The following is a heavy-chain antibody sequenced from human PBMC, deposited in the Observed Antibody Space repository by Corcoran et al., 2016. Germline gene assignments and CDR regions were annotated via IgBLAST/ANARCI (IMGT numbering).Heavy chain of an antibody. J-gene: IGHJ4*02. CDR3: ARGLRGDY. V-gene: IGHV4-59*01. CDR1: GGSISSYY. Sequence: QVQLQESGPGLVKPSETLSLTCTVSGGSISSYYWSWIRQPPGKGLEWIGYIYYSGSTNYNPSLKSRVTISVDTSKNQFSLKLSSVTAADTAVYYWARGLRGDYWGQGTLVTVSS. D-gene: IGHD5-12*01. CDR2: IYYSGST.